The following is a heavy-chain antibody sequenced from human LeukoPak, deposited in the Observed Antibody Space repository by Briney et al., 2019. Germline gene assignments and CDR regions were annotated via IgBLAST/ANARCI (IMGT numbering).Heavy chain of an antibody. J-gene: IGHJ4*02. D-gene: IGHD3-10*01. Sequence: ASVKVSCKVSGYTLTELSMHWVRQAPGKGLEWMGGFDPEDGETIYAQKFQGRVTMTEDTSTDTAYMELSSLRSEDTAVYYCVTVPRSGSYYNVFDYWGQGTLVTVSS. CDR1: GYTLTELS. V-gene: IGHV1-24*01. CDR2: FDPEDGET. CDR3: VTVPRSGSYYNVFDY.